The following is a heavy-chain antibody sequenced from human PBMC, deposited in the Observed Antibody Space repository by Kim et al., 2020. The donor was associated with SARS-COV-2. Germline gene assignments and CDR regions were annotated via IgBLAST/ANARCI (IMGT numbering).Heavy chain of an antibody. CDR1: GFTFSSYA. Sequence: GGSLRLSCAASGFTFSSYAMSWVRQAPGKGLEWVSAISGSGGSTYYADSVKGRFTISRDNSKNTLYLQMNSLRAEDTAVYYCAKDWVVVTAPRGDFDYWGQGTLVTVSS. CDR2: ISGSGGST. D-gene: IGHD2-21*02. J-gene: IGHJ4*02. V-gene: IGHV3-23*01. CDR3: AKDWVVVTAPRGDFDY.